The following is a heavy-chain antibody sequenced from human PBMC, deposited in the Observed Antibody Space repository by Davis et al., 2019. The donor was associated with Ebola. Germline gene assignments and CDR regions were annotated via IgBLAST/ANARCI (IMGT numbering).Heavy chain of an antibody. CDR3: ARGGILRRYYFDD. D-gene: IGHD2-21*01. CDR1: GFTFSSYG. J-gene: IGHJ4*02. V-gene: IGHV3-30*03. CDR2: ISYDGSNK. Sequence: GGSLRLSCAASGFTFSSYGMHWVRQAPGKGLEWVAVISYDGSNKYYADSVKGRFTISRDNSKNTLYLQMNSLRAEDTTVYYCARGGILRRYYFDDWGQGTMVTVSS.